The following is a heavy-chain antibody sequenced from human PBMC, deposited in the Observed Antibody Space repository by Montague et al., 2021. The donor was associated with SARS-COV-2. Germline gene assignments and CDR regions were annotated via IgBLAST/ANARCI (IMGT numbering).Heavy chain of an antibody. CDR1: GFTFSSYS. D-gene: IGHD4-17*01. Sequence: SLRLSCAASGFTFSSYSMNRVRQAPGKGLEWVSSIGSSSSYIYYADSVKGRFTISRDNAKNSLYLQMNGLRAEDTAVYYCARDLTTVTTNYFDYWGQGTLVTVSS. CDR3: ARDLTTVTTNYFDY. CDR2: IGSSSSYI. J-gene: IGHJ4*02. V-gene: IGHV3-21*01.